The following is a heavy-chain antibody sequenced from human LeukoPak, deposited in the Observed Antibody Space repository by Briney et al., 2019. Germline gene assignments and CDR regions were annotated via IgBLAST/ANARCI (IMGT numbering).Heavy chain of an antibody. Sequence: SETLSLTCTVSGGSISSGDYYWSWIRQPPGKGLEWIGYICYSGTTYYNPSLKSRITMSVDTSKNQFSLKLSSVTAADTAVYYCARDRSYDNDSGYYYYGMDVWGQGTTVTVSS. J-gene: IGHJ6*02. D-gene: IGHD1-26*01. CDR3: ARDRSYDNDSGYYYYGMDV. CDR2: ICYSGTT. V-gene: IGHV4-30-4*01. CDR1: GGSISSGDYY.